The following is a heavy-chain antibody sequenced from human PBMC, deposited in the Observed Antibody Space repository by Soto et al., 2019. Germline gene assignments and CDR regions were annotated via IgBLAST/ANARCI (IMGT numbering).Heavy chain of an antibody. Sequence: GGSLRLSCAASGFTFSSYEMNWVRQAPGKGLEWVSYISSSGSTIYYADSVKGRFTISRDNAKNSLYLQMNSLRAEDTAVYYFARYIVEQGWRPFADWGEGLLVSV. CDR3: ARYIVEQGWRPFAD. D-gene: IGHD2-21*02. J-gene: IGHJ4*02. V-gene: IGHV3-48*03. CDR1: GFTFSSYE. CDR2: ISSSGSTI.